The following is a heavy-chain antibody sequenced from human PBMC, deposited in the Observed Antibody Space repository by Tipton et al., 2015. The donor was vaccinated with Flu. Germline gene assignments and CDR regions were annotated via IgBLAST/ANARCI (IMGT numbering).Heavy chain of an antibody. CDR3: ARDSYMNWFDS. J-gene: IGHJ5*01. Sequence: QLVQSGGGVVQPGRSLKISCAASGFSFSTYGLHWVRQAQGKGLEWVAFIWPDGSTKYYADSVKGRFTISRDNSHNTVYLEMNSLRAEDTAVYHCARDSYMNWFDSWGQGTLVTVSS. CDR1: GFSFSTYG. V-gene: IGHV3-33*01. CDR2: IWPDGSTK. D-gene: IGHD1-14*01.